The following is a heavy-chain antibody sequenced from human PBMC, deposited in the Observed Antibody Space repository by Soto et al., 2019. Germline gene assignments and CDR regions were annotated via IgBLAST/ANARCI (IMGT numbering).Heavy chain of an antibody. CDR2: ISPDGGRT. CDR3: ATRDPGHY. V-gene: IGHV1-46*01. Sequence: QVQLVQSGAEVKKPGASVKVSCKASGYTFTTYYMHWVRQAPGQGLEWMGIISPDGGRTSYAQKFQGRGTMTRDTATSTVYMELSSLGSDDTAVYYCATRDPGHYWGQGTLVTVSA. J-gene: IGHJ4*02. CDR1: GYTFTTYY.